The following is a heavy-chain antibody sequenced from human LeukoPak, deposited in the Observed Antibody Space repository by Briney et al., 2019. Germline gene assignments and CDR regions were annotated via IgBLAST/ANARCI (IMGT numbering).Heavy chain of an antibody. Sequence: GGSLRLSCAASGFTFSSYGMHWVRQAPGKGLEWVAFIRYDGSNKYYADSVKGRFTISRDNSKDTLYLQMNSLRAEDTAVYCCARPVDWPGAFDIWGQGTMVTVSS. CDR2: IRYDGSNK. CDR1: GFTFSSYG. D-gene: IGHD3-9*01. V-gene: IGHV3-30*02. CDR3: ARPVDWPGAFDI. J-gene: IGHJ3*02.